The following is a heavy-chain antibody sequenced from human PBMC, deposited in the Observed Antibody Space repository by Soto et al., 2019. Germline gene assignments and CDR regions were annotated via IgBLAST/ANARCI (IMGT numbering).Heavy chain of an antibody. V-gene: IGHV3-72*01. J-gene: IGHJ4*02. CDR1: GFTFSDHY. CDR3: ARSGSTTSCYDY. CDR2: TRNKGNSYST. D-gene: IGHD2-2*01. Sequence: EVRLVESGGGLVQPGGSLRLSCAASGFTFSDHYIDWVRQAPGKGLEWVGRTRNKGNSYSTQYAPSVKGRFTISRDDSENSLYLQMDNLKLEDTAVYYCARSGSTTSCYDYWGQGTLDTVSS.